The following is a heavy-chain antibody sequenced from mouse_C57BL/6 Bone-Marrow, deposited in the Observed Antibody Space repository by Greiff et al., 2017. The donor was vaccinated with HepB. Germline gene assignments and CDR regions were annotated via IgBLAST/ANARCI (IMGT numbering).Heavy chain of an antibody. Sequence: EVMLVESGGGLVKPGGSLKLSCAASGFTFSDYGMHWVRQAPEKGLEWVAYISSGSSTTYYADTVKGRFTISRDNAKNTLFLQLTSLRSEDTAMYYCARGPTIVKGFDYWGQGTTLTVSS. V-gene: IGHV5-17*01. CDR3: ARGPTIVKGFDY. J-gene: IGHJ2*01. CDR1: GFTFSDYG. CDR2: ISSGSSTT. D-gene: IGHD2-5*01.